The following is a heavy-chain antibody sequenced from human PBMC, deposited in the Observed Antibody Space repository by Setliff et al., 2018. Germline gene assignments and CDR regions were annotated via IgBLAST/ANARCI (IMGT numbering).Heavy chain of an antibody. Sequence: AASVKVSCKASGYPFTNYGLTWVRQAPGQGLEWMGWISGHNGHTKYAQNVQGRVTVTTETSTSTAFMELTSLTSDDTAVYYCARADYSSALHYFDYWGLGTLVTVLL. CDR2: ISGHNGHT. D-gene: IGHD2-2*01. CDR1: GYPFTNYG. J-gene: IGHJ4*02. V-gene: IGHV1-18*01. CDR3: ARADYSSALHYFDY.